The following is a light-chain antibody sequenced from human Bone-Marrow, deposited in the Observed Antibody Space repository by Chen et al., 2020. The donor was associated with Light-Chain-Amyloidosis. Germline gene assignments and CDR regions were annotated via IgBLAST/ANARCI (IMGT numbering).Light chain of an antibody. CDR1: NIGSTS. CDR2: DDS. V-gene: IGLV3-21*02. J-gene: IGLJ3*02. Sequence: SYVLTQPSSVSVAPGQPATFACGGNNIGSTSVHWSQQTPGQAPLLVVYDDSDRPSGISERLSGSNSGNTATLTSSRVEAGDEADYYCQVWDRSSDRPVFGGGTKLTVL. CDR3: QVWDRSSDRPV.